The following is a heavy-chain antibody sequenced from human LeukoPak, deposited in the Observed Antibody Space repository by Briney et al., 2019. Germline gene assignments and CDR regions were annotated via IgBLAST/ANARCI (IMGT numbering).Heavy chain of an antibody. CDR1: GFTFSSYA. J-gene: IGHJ5*01. D-gene: IGHD3-10*01. V-gene: IGHV3-23*01. Sequence: GGSLRLSCAASGFTFSSYAMSWVGQAPGKGLEWVSAISGSGGSTYYADSVKGRFTISRDNSKNTLYLQMNSLRGEDTAAYYCAKDAVRGSGRINWFDSWGQGTLVTVSS. CDR2: ISGSGGST. CDR3: AKDAVRGSGRINWFDS.